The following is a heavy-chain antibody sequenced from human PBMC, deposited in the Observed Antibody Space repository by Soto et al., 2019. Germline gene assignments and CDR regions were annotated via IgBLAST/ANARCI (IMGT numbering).Heavy chain of an antibody. CDR3: AKDGTFWSGPYFDY. V-gene: IGHV3-23*01. Sequence: EVQLLESGGGLVQPGGSLRLSCEASGFTFSSYAMSWVRQAPGKGLEWVSAISGSDGSTYYADSVKGRFTISRDNSKNTLYLQMNSLRAEDTAVYYCAKDGTFWSGPYFDYWGQGTLVTVSS. J-gene: IGHJ4*02. CDR1: GFTFSSYA. CDR2: ISGSDGST. D-gene: IGHD3-3*01.